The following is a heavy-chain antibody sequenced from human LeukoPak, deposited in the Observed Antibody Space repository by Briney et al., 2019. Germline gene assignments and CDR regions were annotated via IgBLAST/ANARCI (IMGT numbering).Heavy chain of an antibody. V-gene: IGHV4-4*02. Sequence: PSETLSLTCAVSGGSILTTNWWSWVRQPPGKGLEWIGEAHLSGASNYNPSLKSRVNMSIDKSKNQLSLELTSVTAADTAIYYCTRESGAFSPFGFWGQGTLVTVSS. CDR2: AHLSGAS. D-gene: IGHD1-26*01. CDR1: GGSILTTNW. CDR3: TRESGAFSPFGF. J-gene: IGHJ4*02.